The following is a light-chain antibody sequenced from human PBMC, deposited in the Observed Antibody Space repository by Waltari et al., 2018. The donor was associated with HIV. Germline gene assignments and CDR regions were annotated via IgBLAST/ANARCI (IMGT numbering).Light chain of an antibody. J-gene: IGKJ5*01. CDR1: QSLVYSDGNTY. V-gene: IGKV2-30*01. CDR2: KVS. Sequence: VVMTQSPLSLPVTLRQPASIPCRSSQSLVYSDGNTYLNWFQQRPGQSPRRLIYKVSKRDSGVPDRFSGSGSGAEFTLTISSLQPEDLGTYYCLQHHTYPITFGQGTRLEIK. CDR3: LQHHTYPIT.